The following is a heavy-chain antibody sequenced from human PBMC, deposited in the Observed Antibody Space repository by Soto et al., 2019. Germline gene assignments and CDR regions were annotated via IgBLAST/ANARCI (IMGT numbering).Heavy chain of an antibody. J-gene: IGHJ4*02. Sequence: GGSLRLSCAASGFTFSSYAMSWVRQAPGKGLEWVSAISGSGGSTYYADSVKGRFTISRDNSKDTLYLQMNSLRAEDTAVYYCAKDRRYYDSSGYYYGFFDYWGQGTLVTVSS. CDR1: GFTFSSYA. D-gene: IGHD3-22*01. V-gene: IGHV3-23*01. CDR2: ISGSGGST. CDR3: AKDRRYYDSSGYYYGFFDY.